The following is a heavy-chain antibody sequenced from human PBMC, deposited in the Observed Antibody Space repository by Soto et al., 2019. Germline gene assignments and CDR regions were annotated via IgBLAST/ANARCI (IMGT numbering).Heavy chain of an antibody. CDR1: GYTCTSYA. CDR3: GRERDYPISTGCYLGY. J-gene: IGHJ4*02. V-gene: IGHV1-18*01. D-gene: IGHD3-9*01. Sequence: ASVKVSCKSSGYTCTSYASSWVRQAPGQGLEWMGWISAYNGNTNYAQKLQGRVTMTTDTSTSTAYMELRSLRSDEPAVYYPGRERDYPISTGCYLGYWGKRPMVTVSS. CDR2: ISAYNGNT.